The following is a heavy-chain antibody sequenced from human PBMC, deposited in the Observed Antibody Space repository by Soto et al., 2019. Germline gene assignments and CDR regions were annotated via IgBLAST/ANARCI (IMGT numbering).Heavy chain of an antibody. V-gene: IGHV3-13*01. CDR3: ARWGSYSSSWPSGFDP. CDR1: GFTFSSYD. CDR2: IGTAGDT. D-gene: IGHD6-13*01. J-gene: IGHJ5*02. Sequence: GGSLRLSCAASGFTFSSYDMHWVRQATGKGLEWVSAIGTAGDTYYPGSVKGRFTISRENAKNSLYLQMNSLRAEDTAVYYCARWGSYSSSWPSGFDPWGQGTLVTVSS.